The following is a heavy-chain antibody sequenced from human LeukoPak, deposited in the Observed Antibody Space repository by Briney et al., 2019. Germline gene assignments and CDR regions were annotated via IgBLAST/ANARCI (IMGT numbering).Heavy chain of an antibody. J-gene: IGHJ4*02. CDR3: AKEPLYIGYFDY. Sequence: SETLSLTCAVSGASISSSYWSWIRQSPGKGLEWIGYIYHSGTTNYNPSLESRVTMSVDTSKNQFSLKLSSVTAADTAIYYCAKEPLYIGYFDYWAQGTLVTVSS. V-gene: IGHV4-59*01. D-gene: IGHD5-12*01. CDR2: IYHSGTT. CDR1: GASISSSY.